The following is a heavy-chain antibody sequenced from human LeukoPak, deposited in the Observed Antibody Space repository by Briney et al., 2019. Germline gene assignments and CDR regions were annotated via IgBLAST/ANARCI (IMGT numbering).Heavy chain of an antibody. D-gene: IGHD3-22*01. J-gene: IGHJ4*02. CDR2: IYYSGST. V-gene: IGHV4-59*01. CDR3: ARVADDASGYYFKFDY. CDR1: GGIISRYV. Sequence: SETLSLTCTVSGGIISRYVWSWIRQPPGKGLEWIGYIYYSGSTNYSPSLKSRVTISVDTSNNQFSLKLSSVTAADTAVYYCARVADDASGYYFKFDYWGQGTLVTVSS.